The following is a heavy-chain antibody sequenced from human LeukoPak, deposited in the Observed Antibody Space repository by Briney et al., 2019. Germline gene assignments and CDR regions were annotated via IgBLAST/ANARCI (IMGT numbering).Heavy chain of an antibody. J-gene: IGHJ5*02. Sequence: SETLSLTCTVSGGSISSYYWSWIRQPPGKGLEWIGYIYYSGSTNYNPSLKSRVTISVDTSKNQFSLKLGSVTAADTAVYYCARDPSGRSGYSNWFDPWGQGTLVTVSS. D-gene: IGHD3-3*01. CDR1: GGSISSYY. CDR2: IYYSGST. CDR3: ARDPSGRSGYSNWFDP. V-gene: IGHV4-59*12.